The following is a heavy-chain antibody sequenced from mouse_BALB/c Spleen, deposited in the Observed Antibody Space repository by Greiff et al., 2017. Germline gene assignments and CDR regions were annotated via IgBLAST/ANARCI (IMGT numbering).Heavy chain of an antibody. Sequence: LVESGAELVRPGVSVKISCKGSGYTFTDYAMHWVKQSHAKSLEWIGVISTYYGDASYNQKFKGKATMTVDKSSSTAYMELARLTSEDSAIYYCARLGRGDFFAYWGQGTLVTVSA. D-gene: IGHD1-1*01. J-gene: IGHJ3*01. CDR1: GYTFTDYA. V-gene: IGHV1S137*01. CDR2: ISTYYGDA. CDR3: ARLGRGDFFAY.